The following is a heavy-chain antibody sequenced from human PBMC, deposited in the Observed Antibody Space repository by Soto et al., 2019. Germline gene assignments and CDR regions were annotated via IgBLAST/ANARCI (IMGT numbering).Heavy chain of an antibody. J-gene: IGHJ4*02. D-gene: IGHD3-22*01. V-gene: IGHV4-34*01. CDR3: ARGRPSGTIIVVADLDY. Sequence: SETLSLTCAVYGGSFSGYYWSWIRQPPGKGLEWIGEINHSGSTNYNPSLKSRVTISVDTSKNQFSLKLSSVTAADTAVYYCARGRPSGTIIVVADLDYWGQGTLVTVSS. CDR2: INHSGST. CDR1: GGSFSGYY.